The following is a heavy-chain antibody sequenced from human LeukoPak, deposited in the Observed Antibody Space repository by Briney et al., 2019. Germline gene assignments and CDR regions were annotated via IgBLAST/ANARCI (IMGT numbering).Heavy chain of an antibody. CDR3: ARFTTYATVTTDWLDP. V-gene: IGHV4-34*01. J-gene: IGHJ5*02. Sequence: SETLSLTCAVYGGSFSGYYWSWIRQPPGKGLEWIGEINHSGSTNYNPSLKSRVTISVDTSKNQFSLKLSSVTAADTAVYYCARFTTYATVTTDWLDPWGQGTLVTVSS. CDR1: GGSFSGYY. D-gene: IGHD4-17*01. CDR2: INHSGST.